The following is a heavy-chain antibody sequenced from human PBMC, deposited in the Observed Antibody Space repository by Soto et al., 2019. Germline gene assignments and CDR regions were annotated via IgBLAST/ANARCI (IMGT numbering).Heavy chain of an antibody. J-gene: IGHJ6*02. V-gene: IGHV5-51*04. CDR2: IYPGDSDT. CDR3: AAIILTGYYYYGMDV. Sequence: GESLKISCKGSGYSFTSYWIGWVRQMPGKGLEWMGIIYPGDSDTRYSPSFQGQVTISADKPISTAYLQWSSLKASATAMYYCAAIILTGYYYYGMDVWGQGTTVTVSS. CDR1: GYSFTSYW. D-gene: IGHD3-9*01.